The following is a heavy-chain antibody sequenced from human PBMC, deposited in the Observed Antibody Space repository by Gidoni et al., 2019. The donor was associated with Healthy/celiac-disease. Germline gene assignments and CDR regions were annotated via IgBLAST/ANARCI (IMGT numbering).Heavy chain of an antibody. J-gene: IGHJ4*02. CDR2: ISYDGSNQ. Sequence: QGQLVESGGGVVQPGGSLRLACAASGFTFSSYAIHWVRQAPGQGLAWVAVISYDGSNQYYADSGKGLFTISRVNSKNTLYLQMNSLRAEDTAVYYCARDRHLGPTTGYYFDYWGQGTLVTVSS. CDR3: ARDRHLGPTTGYYFDY. CDR1: GFTFSSYA. V-gene: IGHV3-30-3*01. D-gene: IGHD5-12*01.